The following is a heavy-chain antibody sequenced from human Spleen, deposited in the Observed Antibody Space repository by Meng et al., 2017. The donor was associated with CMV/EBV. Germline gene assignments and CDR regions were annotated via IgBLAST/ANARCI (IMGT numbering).Heavy chain of an antibody. CDR2: ISDSGRTI. CDR1: GFNFSAYY. V-gene: IGHV3-11*04. Sequence: AASGFNFSAYYMNWIRQAPGTGLEGVSYISDSGRTIYYADSVRGRFTISRDNARNSLYLQMNSLRAEDTAVYYCASLSSARNWYFDLWGRGTLVTVSS. CDR3: ASLSSARNWYFDL. J-gene: IGHJ2*01.